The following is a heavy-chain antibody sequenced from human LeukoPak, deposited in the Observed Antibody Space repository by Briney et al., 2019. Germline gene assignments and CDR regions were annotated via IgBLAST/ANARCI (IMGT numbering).Heavy chain of an antibody. Sequence: QPGRSLRLSCAASGFTFSSYGMHWVRQAPGKGLEWVAVISYDGSNKYYADSVKGRFTISRDNSKNTLYLQMNSLRAEDTAVYYCAKDKSERFGELLTPYYFDYWGQGTLVTVSS. CDR3: AKDKSERFGELLTPYYFDY. CDR1: GFTFSSYG. CDR2: ISYDGSNK. D-gene: IGHD3-10*01. J-gene: IGHJ4*02. V-gene: IGHV3-30*18.